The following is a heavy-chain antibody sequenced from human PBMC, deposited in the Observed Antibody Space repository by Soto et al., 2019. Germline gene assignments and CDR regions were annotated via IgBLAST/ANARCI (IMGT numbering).Heavy chain of an antibody. Sequence: SETLSLTCTVSGGSISSYYWSWIRQPPGKGLEWIGYIYYSGSTNYNPSLKSRVTISVDTSKNQFSLKLSSVTAADTAVYYCARRRVLRVPGCGSGRYYNYYYNGMDVWGQGTTVTVSS. CDR2: IYYSGST. CDR3: ARRRVLRVPGCGSGRYYNYYYNGMDV. V-gene: IGHV4-59*08. D-gene: IGHD3-10*01. CDR1: GGSISSYY. J-gene: IGHJ6*02.